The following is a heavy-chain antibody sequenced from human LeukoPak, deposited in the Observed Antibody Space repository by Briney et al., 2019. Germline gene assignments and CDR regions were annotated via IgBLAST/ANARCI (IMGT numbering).Heavy chain of an antibody. Sequence: ASVKGSCKASGYTFTGYYMHWVRQAPGQGLEWMGWINPNSGGTNYAQKFQGRVTMTRDTSISTAYMELSGLRSDDTAVYYCARDVFAGYVTHHKFDPWGQGTLVTVSS. CDR1: GYTFTGYY. V-gene: IGHV1-2*02. CDR2: INPNSGGT. D-gene: IGHD3-10*02. CDR3: ARDVFAGYVTHHKFDP. J-gene: IGHJ5*02.